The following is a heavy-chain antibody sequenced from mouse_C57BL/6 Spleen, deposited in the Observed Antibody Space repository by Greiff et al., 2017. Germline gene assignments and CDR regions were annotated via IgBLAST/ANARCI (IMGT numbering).Heavy chain of an antibody. V-gene: IGHV3-6*01. D-gene: IGHD1-1*01. CDR2: ISYDGSN. CDR3: ALYGSRAY. CDR1: GYSITSGYY. J-gene: IGHJ3*01. Sequence: EVKLVESGPGLVKPSQSLSLTCSVTGYSITSGYYWNWIRQFPGNKLEWMGYISYDGSNNYNPSLKNRISITRDTSKNQFFLKLNSVTTEDTATYYCALYGSRAYWGQGTLVTVSA.